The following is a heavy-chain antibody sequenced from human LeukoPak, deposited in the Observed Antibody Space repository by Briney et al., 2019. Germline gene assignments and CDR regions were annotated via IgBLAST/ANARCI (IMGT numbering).Heavy chain of an antibody. CDR1: GYTFTSYG. CDR2: ISAYNGNT. CDR3: ARDELTYYDILTGYYRESMRFDP. D-gene: IGHD3-9*01. J-gene: IGHJ5*02. Sequence: SVKVSCKASGYTFTSYGISWVRQAPGQGLEWMGWISAYNGNTNYAQKLQGRVTMTTDTSTSTAYMELRSLRSDDTAVYYCARDELTYYDILTGYYRESMRFDPWGQGTLVTVSS. V-gene: IGHV1-18*04.